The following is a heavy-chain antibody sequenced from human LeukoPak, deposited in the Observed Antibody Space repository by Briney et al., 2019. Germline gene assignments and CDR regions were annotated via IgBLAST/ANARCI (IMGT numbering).Heavy chain of an antibody. CDR2: ICYDGSNK. D-gene: IGHD4-17*01. CDR1: GFTFSSYG. Sequence: GGSLRLSCAASGFTFSSYGMHWVPQAPGKGLEWVAVICYDGSNKYYADSVKGRFTISRDNSKNTLYLQMNSLRAEDTAVYYCARDRLTTKTTYMDVWGQGTTVTVSS. CDR3: ARDRLTTKTTYMDV. V-gene: IGHV3-33*01. J-gene: IGHJ6*02.